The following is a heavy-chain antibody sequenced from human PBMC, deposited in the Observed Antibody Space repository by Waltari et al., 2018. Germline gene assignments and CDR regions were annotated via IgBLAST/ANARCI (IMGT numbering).Heavy chain of an antibody. V-gene: IGHV3-21*03. CDR2: IGGGSRTYT. J-gene: IGHJ5*02. CDR1: GFGFSDSD. D-gene: IGHD3-10*01. Sequence: HLAESGGGLVKPGGSLRLTCTASGFGFSDSDMNWVRQAPGGGLEVVSSIGGGSRTYTFYADSVKGRFTISRDNAKNSLYLQMNSLRAGDSAVYYCTRDLYGSGGDWFDPWGQGTLVSVSS. CDR3: TRDLYGSGGDWFDP.